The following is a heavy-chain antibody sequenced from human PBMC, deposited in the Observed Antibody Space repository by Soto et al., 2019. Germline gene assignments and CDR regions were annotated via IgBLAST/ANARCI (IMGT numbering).Heavy chain of an antibody. CDR2: IRSKANSYAT. V-gene: IGHV3-73*02. D-gene: IGHD6-19*01. CDR1: GFTFSGSA. J-gene: IGHJ4*02. Sequence: EVQLVESGGGLVQPGGSLKLSCAASGFTFSGSAMHWVRQASGKGLEWVGRIRSKANSYATAYAASVKGRFTISRDDSKNTAYLQMNSRKTEDTAVYYCTRQARVSSGWSDYWGQGTLVTVSS. CDR3: TRQARVSSGWSDY.